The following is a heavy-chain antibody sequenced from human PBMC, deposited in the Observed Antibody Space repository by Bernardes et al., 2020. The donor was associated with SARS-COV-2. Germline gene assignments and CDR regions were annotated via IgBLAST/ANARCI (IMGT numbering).Heavy chain of an antibody. D-gene: IGHD5-18*01. CDR1: GFTFSSYS. J-gene: IGHJ5*02. V-gene: IGHV3-21*01. CDR2: ISSSSSYI. CDR3: ARVGNSYAKNWFDP. Sequence: GGSLRLSCAASGFTFSSYSMNWVRQAPGKGLEWVSSISSSSSYIYYADSVKGRFTISRDNAKNSLYLQMNSLRAEDTAVYYCARVGNSYAKNWFDPWGQGTLVTVSS.